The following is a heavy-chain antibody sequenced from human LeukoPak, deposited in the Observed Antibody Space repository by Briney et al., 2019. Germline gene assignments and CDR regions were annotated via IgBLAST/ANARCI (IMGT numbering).Heavy chain of an antibody. D-gene: IGHD6-19*01. CDR1: GFTFSSYA. CDR3: VAVAATYYFDY. CDR2: INHSGST. J-gene: IGHJ4*02. V-gene: IGHV4-34*08. Sequence: KAGGSLRLSCAASGFTFSSYAMSWIRQPPGKGLEWIGEINHSGSTNYNPSLKSRVTISVDTSKNQFSLKLSSVTAADTAVYYAVAVAATYYFDYWGQGTLVTVSS.